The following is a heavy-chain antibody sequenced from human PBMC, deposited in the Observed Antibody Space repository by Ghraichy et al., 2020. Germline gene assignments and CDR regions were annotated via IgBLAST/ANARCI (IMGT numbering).Heavy chain of an antibody. J-gene: IGHJ4*02. Sequence: GGSLRLSCAASGFTFSSYSMNWVRQAPGKGLEWVSSISRGTSYKYYADSVKGRFTISRDNAKNSIYPHVDSLRAEDTAIYYCARDRREPTYRGAFDFWGQGTLVTVSS. CDR1: GFTFSSYS. CDR2: ISRGTSYK. D-gene: IGHD1-26*01. V-gene: IGHV3-21*01. CDR3: ARDRREPTYRGAFDF.